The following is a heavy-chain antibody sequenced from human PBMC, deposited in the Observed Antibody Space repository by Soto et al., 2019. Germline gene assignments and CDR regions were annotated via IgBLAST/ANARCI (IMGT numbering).Heavy chain of an antibody. V-gene: IGHV1-18*01. D-gene: IGHD4-17*01. CDR3: ARGRYGDY. Sequence: QAHLVQSGPEVKKPGASVKVSCKGSGYIFTSYGIAWVRQAPGQGLEWMGWISAQNGNTEYAQKFQGRVTVTRDTSTSTAYLELSSLRSADTALYYCARGRYGDYWGQGALVTVSS. CDR2: ISAQNGNT. J-gene: IGHJ4*02. CDR1: GYIFTSYG.